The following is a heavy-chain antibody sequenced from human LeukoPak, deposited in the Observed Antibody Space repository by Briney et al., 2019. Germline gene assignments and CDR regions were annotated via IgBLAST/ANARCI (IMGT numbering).Heavy chain of an antibody. CDR2: TYSNGRT. CDR3: ARGQRAHVEWSYYMDV. CDR1: GFTVSSNY. D-gene: IGHD3-3*01. Sequence: GGSLRLSCAASGFTVSSNYMSWVRQAPGKGLEWVSVTYSNGRTYYADSVKGRFTISRDNSKNTLYLQMNSLRTEDTAVYYCARGQRAHVEWSYYMDVWGKGTTVIVSS. J-gene: IGHJ6*03. V-gene: IGHV3-66*03.